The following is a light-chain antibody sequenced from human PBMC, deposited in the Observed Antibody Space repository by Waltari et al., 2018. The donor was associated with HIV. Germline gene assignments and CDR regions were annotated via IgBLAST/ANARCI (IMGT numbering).Light chain of an antibody. CDR3: VLYMGSGIWV. CDR1: SGSVSTSYY. CDR2: STN. Sequence: QTVVTQEPSFSVSPGGTVTLTCGLSSGSVSTSYYPSWYQQTPGQAPRTLSYSTNPRASGVPVRFSGSILGNKAALTITGAQADDESDYYCVLYMGSGIWVFGGGTKLTVL. J-gene: IGLJ3*02. V-gene: IGLV8-61*01.